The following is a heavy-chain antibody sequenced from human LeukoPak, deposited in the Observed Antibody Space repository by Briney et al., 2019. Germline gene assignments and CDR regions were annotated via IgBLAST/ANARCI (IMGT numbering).Heavy chain of an antibody. V-gene: IGHV3-23*01. J-gene: IGHJ4*02. D-gene: IGHD6-13*01. CDR3: AKGPDWAVYSSPHPYYFDY. CDR2: ISGSGGST. CDR1: GFTFSSYA. Sequence: GGSLRLSCAAPGFTFSSYAMSWVRQAPGKGLEWVSAISGSGGSTYYADSVKGRFTISRDNSKNTLYLQMNSLRAEDTAVYYCAKGPDWAVYSSPHPYYFDYWGQGTLVTVSS.